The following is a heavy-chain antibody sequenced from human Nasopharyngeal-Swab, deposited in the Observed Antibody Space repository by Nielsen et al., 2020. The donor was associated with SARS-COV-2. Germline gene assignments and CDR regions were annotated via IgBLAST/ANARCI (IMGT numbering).Heavy chain of an antibody. V-gene: IGHV1-46*02. Sequence: ASVPVSCQASGYTFNNYYIHRLRPAPRQGLEWMGMINPGSGGTTYAQKFQGRVTMTRDTSTSTVFMDLSSLRSEDTAVYYCARRGRCSGSSCDMDVWGQGTTVTVSS. D-gene: IGHD2-2*01. CDR3: ARRGRCSGSSCDMDV. J-gene: IGHJ6*02. CDR2: INPGSGGT. CDR1: GYTFNNYY.